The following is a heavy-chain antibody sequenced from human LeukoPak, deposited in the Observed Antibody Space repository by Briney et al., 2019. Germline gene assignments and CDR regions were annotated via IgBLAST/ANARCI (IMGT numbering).Heavy chain of an antibody. V-gene: IGHV3-66*01. Sequence: PGGPLSLPCAASGFTLSTQYMSCMRQAPGEGLECVSVFYSGCSTYYADPVKGRCTISRDNSKNTMYLQMNSLRGEDTAVYNCARGRDGYNFSFDYWGQGTLVTVSS. CDR3: ARGRDGYNFSFDY. D-gene: IGHD5-24*01. CDR2: FYSGCST. J-gene: IGHJ4*02. CDR1: GFTLSTQY.